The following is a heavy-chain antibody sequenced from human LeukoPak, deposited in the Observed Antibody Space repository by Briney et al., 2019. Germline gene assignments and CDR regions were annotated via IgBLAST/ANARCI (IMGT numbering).Heavy chain of an antibody. V-gene: IGHV1-3*02. CDR1: GHTFTNYA. CDR3: ARAPGGNARTWLDY. D-gene: IGHD4-23*01. CDR2: TNGATGNT. Sequence: ASVTVSCKASGHTFTNYALHWASHAPGQSLEWMGWTNGATGNTRFPQDFQGRLTITIDTSPSTGYVEMSSLRSEDTAVYYCARAPGGNARTWLDYWGEGTLVTVSS. J-gene: IGHJ4*02.